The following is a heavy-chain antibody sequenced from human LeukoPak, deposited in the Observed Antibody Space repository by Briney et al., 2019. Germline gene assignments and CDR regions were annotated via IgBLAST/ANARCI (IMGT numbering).Heavy chain of an antibody. J-gene: IGHJ3*02. D-gene: IGHD3-16*01. CDR3: AKDSSNYFGGAFDI. CDR2: IKQDGSEK. V-gene: IGHV3-7*01. CDR1: GFTFSSYW. Sequence: PGGSLRLSCAASGFTFSSYWMSWVRQAPGKGLEWVANIKQDGSEKYYVDSVKGRFTISRDNAKNSLYLQMNSLRAEDTAVYYCAKDSSNYFGGAFDIWGQGTMVTVSS.